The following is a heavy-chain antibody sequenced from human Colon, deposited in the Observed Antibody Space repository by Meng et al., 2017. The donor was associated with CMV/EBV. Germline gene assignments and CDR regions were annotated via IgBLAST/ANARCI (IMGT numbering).Heavy chain of an antibody. Sequence: GESLKISCAASGFSFDDHGMSWVRQVPGKGLEWVSGINWNGVSTDYADSVKGRFSISRDNSESTAYLQMDRLRRDDSGIYYCTRENIAVAGTSFDYWGPGARVTVSS. CDR2: INWNGVST. CDR3: TRENIAVAGTSFDY. CDR1: GFSFDDHG. D-gene: IGHD6-19*01. J-gene: IGHJ4*02. V-gene: IGHV3-20*04.